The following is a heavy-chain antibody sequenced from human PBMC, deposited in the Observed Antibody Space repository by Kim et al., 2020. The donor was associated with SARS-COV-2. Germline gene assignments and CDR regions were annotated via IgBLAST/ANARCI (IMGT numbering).Heavy chain of an antibody. Sequence: SETLSLTCTVSGGSISSSSYYWGWIRQPPGKGLEWIGSIYYSGSTYYNPSLKSRVTISVDTSKNQFSLKLSSVTAADTAVYYCARPREEPYYFDYWGQGTLVTVSS. J-gene: IGHJ4*02. CDR1: GGSISSSSYY. V-gene: IGHV4-39*01. D-gene: IGHD1-26*01. CDR2: IYYSGST. CDR3: ARPREEPYYFDY.